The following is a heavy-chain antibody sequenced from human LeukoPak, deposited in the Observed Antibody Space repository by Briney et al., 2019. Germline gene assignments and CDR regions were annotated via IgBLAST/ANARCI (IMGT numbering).Heavy chain of an antibody. J-gene: IGHJ4*02. CDR2: IIAKFGTA. CDR1: GGTFDKYV. V-gene: IGHV1-69*05. D-gene: IGHD1-26*01. CDR3: AREWDKGFDH. Sequence: ASVKVSCKASGGTFDKYVISWVRQAPGQGLEWMGMIIAKFGTAKYEQKFQGRVTITTDESTSTVYMEMRSLRSEDTAIYYCAREWDKGFDHRGQGALVTVSS.